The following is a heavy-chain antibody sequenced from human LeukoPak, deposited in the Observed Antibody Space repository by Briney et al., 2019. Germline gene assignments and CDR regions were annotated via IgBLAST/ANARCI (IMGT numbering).Heavy chain of an antibody. D-gene: IGHD1-26*01. CDR2: INPSGGST. CDR3: ARASQWELPYCFDY. V-gene: IGHV1-46*01. Sequence: ASVKVSCKASGYTFTSYYIHWVRQAPGQGLEWMGLINPSGGSTNYAQKFQGRVTMTRDTSTSTVYMELSSLRSEDTAVYYCARASQWELPYCFDYWGQGTLVTVPS. J-gene: IGHJ4*02. CDR1: GYTFTSYY.